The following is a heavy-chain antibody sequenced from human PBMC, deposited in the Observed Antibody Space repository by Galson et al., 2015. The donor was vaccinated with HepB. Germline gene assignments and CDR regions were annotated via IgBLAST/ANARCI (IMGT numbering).Heavy chain of an antibody. J-gene: IGHJ5*02. CDR2: IKQDGSEK. CDR3: ACGYCSSTRCHANWFDP. Sequence: SLRLSCAASGFTFSSYWMSWVRQAPGKGLEWVANIKQDGSEKYYVDSVKGRFTISRDNAKKSLYLQMNSLRAEDTAVYYCACGYCSSTRCHANWFDPWGQGTLVTVSS. V-gene: IGHV3-7*01. CDR1: GFTFSSYW. D-gene: IGHD2-2*01.